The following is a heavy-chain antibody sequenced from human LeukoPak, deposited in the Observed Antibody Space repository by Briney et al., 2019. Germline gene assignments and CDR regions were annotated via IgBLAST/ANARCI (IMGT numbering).Heavy chain of an antibody. CDR2: IYYSGST. Sequence: IPPETLSLTCTVSGGSISSGDYYWSWIRQPPGKGLEWIGYIYYSGSTYYNPSLKSRVTISVDTSKNQFSLKLSSVTAADTAVYYCARDVAIFGVAHDDAFDIWGQGTMVTVSS. D-gene: IGHD3-3*01. J-gene: IGHJ3*02. CDR3: ARDVAIFGVAHDDAFDI. CDR1: GGSISSGDYY. V-gene: IGHV4-30-4*02.